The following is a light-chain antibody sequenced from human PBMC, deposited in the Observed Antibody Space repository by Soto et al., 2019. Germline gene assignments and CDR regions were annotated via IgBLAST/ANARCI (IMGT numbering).Light chain of an antibody. CDR2: AAS. Sequence: DIQMTQSPSSLSASVGDRVTITCRASQGIDTYLAWYQQKPGQVPKLLIYAASTLQSGVPSRFSGSGSGTDFTLTSSSLQPEDVATYFCQKYTRAPFTFGPGTKVDIK. J-gene: IGKJ3*01. CDR3: QKYTRAPFT. V-gene: IGKV1-27*01. CDR1: QGIDTY.